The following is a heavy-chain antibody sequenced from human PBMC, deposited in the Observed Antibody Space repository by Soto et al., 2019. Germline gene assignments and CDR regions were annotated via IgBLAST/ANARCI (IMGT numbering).Heavy chain of an antibody. Sequence: SETLSLTCTVSGDSVSSRSYYWSWIRQSPGKGLEWIGYIYYSGIANYNPSLKSRVTMSLDTSRNHPSLMMTSVTAADTAVYYCARLGIYYYDMEVWGQGTTVTVSS. V-gene: IGHV4-61*03. CDR3: ARLGIYYYDMEV. CDR1: GDSVSSRSYY. J-gene: IGHJ6*02. D-gene: IGHD2-21*01. CDR2: IYYSGIA.